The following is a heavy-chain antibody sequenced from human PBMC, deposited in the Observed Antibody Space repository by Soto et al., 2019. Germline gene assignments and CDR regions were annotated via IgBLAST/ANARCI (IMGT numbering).Heavy chain of an antibody. Sequence: GESLKISCKGSGYSFTSYWIGWVRQMPGKGLEWMGIIYPGDSDTRYSPSFQGQVTISADKSISTAYLQWSSLKAADTAVYYCARGAELRFNAFDIWGQGTMVTVSS. D-gene: IGHD3-3*01. V-gene: IGHV5-51*01. CDR3: ARGAELRFNAFDI. J-gene: IGHJ3*02. CDR2: IYPGDSDT. CDR1: GYSFTSYW.